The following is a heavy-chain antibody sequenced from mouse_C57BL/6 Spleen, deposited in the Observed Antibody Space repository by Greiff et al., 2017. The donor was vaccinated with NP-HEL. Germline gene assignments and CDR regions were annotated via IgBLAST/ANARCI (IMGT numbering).Heavy chain of an antibody. CDR3: ARRGHYSNFDY. J-gene: IGHJ2*01. V-gene: IGHV1-26*01. D-gene: IGHD2-5*01. CDR2: INPNNGGT. CDR1: GYTFTDYY. Sequence: VQLQQSGPELVKPGASVKISCKASGYTFTDYYMNWVKQSHGKSLEWIGDINPNNGGTSYNQKFKGKATLTVDKSSSTAYMELRSLTSEDSAVYYCARRGHYSNFDYWGQGTTLTVSS.